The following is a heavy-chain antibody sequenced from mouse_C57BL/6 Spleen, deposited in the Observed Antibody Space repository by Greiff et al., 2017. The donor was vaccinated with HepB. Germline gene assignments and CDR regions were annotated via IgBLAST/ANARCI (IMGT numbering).Heavy chain of an antibody. CDR2: IDPETGGT. CDR1: GYTFTDYE. CDR3: TIYYGSRNYFDV. D-gene: IGHD1-1*01. Sequence: QVHVKQSGAELVRPGASVTLSCKASGYTFTDYEMHWVKQTPVHGLEWIGAIDPETGGTAYNQKFKGKAILTADKSSSTAYMELRSLTSEDSAVYYCTIYYGSRNYFDVWGTGTTVTVSS. J-gene: IGHJ1*03. V-gene: IGHV1-15*01.